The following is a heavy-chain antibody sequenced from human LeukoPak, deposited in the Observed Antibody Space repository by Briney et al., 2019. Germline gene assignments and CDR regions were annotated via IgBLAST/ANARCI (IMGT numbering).Heavy chain of an antibody. V-gene: IGHV4-39*07. CDR3: ARGPLYYYDSSSRSYYFDY. CDR2: IYYSGST. CDR1: GDSISTSSYY. Sequence: PSETLSLTCTVSGDSISTSSYYWGWIRQPPGKGLEWLGSIYYSGSTNHSPSLKSRVTISVDTSKNQFSLKLRSVTAADTAVYYCARGPLYYYDSSSRSYYFDYWGQGTLVTVSS. D-gene: IGHD3-22*01. J-gene: IGHJ4*02.